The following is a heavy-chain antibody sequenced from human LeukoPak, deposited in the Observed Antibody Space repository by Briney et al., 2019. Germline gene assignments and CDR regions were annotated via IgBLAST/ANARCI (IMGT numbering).Heavy chain of an antibody. CDR2: IYTSGST. Sequence: SQTLSLTCTVSGGSISSGSYYWSWIRQPAGKGLEWIGRIYTSGSTNYNPSLKSRVTISVDTSKNQFSPKLSSVTAADTAVYYCARGRYYYGSGNYFDYWGQGTLVTVSS. J-gene: IGHJ4*02. CDR3: ARGRYYYGSGNYFDY. CDR1: GGSISSGSYY. D-gene: IGHD3-10*01. V-gene: IGHV4-61*02.